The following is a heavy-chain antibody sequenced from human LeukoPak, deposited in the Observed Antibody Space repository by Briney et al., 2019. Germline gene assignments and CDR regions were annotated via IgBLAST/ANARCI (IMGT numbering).Heavy chain of an antibody. CDR1: GFTFSSYG. J-gene: IGHJ6*03. CDR2: ISYDGSNK. D-gene: IGHD5-18*01. V-gene: IGHV3-30*03. Sequence: GGSLRLSCAASGFTFSSYGMHWVRQAPGKGLEWVAVISYDGSNKYYADSVKGRFTISRDNAKNSLYLQMNSLRAEDTAVYYCARAQVGEETSGYSYGHFEYYYYYMDVWGKGTTVTVSS. CDR3: ARAQVGEETSGYSYGHFEYYYYYMDV.